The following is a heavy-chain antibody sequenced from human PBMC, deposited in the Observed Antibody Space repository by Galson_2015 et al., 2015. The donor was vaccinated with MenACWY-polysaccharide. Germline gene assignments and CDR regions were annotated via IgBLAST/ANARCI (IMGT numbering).Heavy chain of an antibody. CDR3: ARDGSDCDIRSGWDALDI. CDR1: GFIFSDYS. V-gene: IGHV3-48*02. CDR2: ITSSSSPI. J-gene: IGHJ3*02. Sequence: SLRLSCAASGFIFSDYSMNWVRQAPGKGLEWVSFITSSSSPIYYADSVRGRFTISRDNAKNSLYLQMSSLRDEDTAVYYCARDGSDCDIRSGWDALDIRGQGTMVTVSS. D-gene: IGHD6-19*01.